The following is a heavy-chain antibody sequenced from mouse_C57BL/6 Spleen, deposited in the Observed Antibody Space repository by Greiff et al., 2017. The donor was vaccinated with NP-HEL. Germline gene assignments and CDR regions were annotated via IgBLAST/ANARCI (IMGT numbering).Heavy chain of an antibody. CDR1: GFTFSSYG. Sequence: EVKLQESGGDLVKPGGSLKLSCAASGFTFSSYGMSWVRQTPDKRLEWVATISSGGGYTYYPDSVKGRFTISRDNAKNTLYLQMSSLKSEDTAMYYCARRSSYDFDYWGQGTTLTVSS. V-gene: IGHV5-6*02. CDR3: ARRSSYDFDY. CDR2: ISSGGGYT. J-gene: IGHJ2*01. D-gene: IGHD2-12*01.